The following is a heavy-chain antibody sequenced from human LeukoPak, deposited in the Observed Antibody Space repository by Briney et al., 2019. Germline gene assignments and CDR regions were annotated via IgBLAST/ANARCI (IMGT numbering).Heavy chain of an antibody. CDR2: INPSGGGT. CDR3: ARERLKIAVAGTGYFDY. Sequence: ASVKVSCKASGYTFTSYYIHWVRQAPGQGLEWMGIINPSGGGTSYAQKFQGRVTMTRDTSTSTVYMELSSLRSEDTAVYYCARERLKIAVAGTGYFDYWGQGTLVTVSS. CDR1: GYTFTSYY. J-gene: IGHJ4*02. D-gene: IGHD6-19*01. V-gene: IGHV1-46*01.